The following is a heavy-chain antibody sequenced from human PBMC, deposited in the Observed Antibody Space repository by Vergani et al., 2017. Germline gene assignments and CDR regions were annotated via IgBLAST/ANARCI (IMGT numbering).Heavy chain of an antibody. V-gene: IGHV1-2*02. Sequence: QVQLLQSGAEVKKPGTSVRVSCQASAYTFTNYYLHRVRQAPGQGLEWMGWINPKSGRTRYAQRFQGRVTMTRDTSINTGYMELDSLRSDDTAVYYCVRENDSSGYLAYWGQGSLVTVSS. CDR3: VRENDSSGYLAY. CDR1: AYTFTNYY. CDR2: INPKSGRT. J-gene: IGHJ4*02. D-gene: IGHD3-22*01.